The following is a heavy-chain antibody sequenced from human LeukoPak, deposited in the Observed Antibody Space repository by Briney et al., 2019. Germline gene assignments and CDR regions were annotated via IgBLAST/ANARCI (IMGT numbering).Heavy chain of an antibody. D-gene: IGHD5-24*01. Sequence: ASVKVSCKASGYTFTSYDINWVRQASGKGREWMGWMNPNSGNTGYAQKFQGRVTITRNTSISTAYMELSSLRSEDTAVYYCARGWLQTFDPWGQGTLVTVSS. V-gene: IGHV1-8*01. J-gene: IGHJ5*02. CDR1: GYTFTSYD. CDR3: ARGWLQTFDP. CDR2: MNPNSGNT.